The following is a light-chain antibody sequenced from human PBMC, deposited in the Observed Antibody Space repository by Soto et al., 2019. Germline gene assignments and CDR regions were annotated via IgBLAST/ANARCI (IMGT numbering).Light chain of an antibody. CDR3: CSYAGTVAYV. CDR1: SSDVGAYNL. CDR2: EVT. V-gene: IGLV2-23*02. Sequence: QSALTQPASVSGSPGQSIAISCTGTSSDVGAYNLVSWYQQHPGKAPKLLICEVTTRPSGISNRFSGSKSGDTASLTISGLQAEDEADYFCCSYAGTVAYVFGTGTKVTVL. J-gene: IGLJ1*01.